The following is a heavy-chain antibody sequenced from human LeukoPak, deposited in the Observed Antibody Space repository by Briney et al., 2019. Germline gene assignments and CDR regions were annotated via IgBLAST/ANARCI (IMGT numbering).Heavy chain of an antibody. V-gene: IGHV4-59*01. CDR3: ARCFRHYYGSGSLIGLDV. CDR1: GGSISSYY. CDR2: ICYSGST. J-gene: IGHJ6*02. Sequence: PSETLSLTCTVSGGSISSYYWSWIRQPPGKGLEWIGYICYSGSTDYNPSLKSRVTISVDTSKNQFSLKLSSVAAADTAVYYCARCFRHYYGSGSLIGLDVWGQGTTVTVSS. D-gene: IGHD3-10*01.